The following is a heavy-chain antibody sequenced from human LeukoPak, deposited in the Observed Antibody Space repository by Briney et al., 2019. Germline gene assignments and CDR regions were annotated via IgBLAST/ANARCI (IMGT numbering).Heavy chain of an antibody. J-gene: IGHJ4*02. CDR2: ISAYNGNT. V-gene: IGHV1-18*01. CDR3: ARWRGYCSGGSCPGFDY. Sequence: ASVKVSCKASGYTFTSYGISWVRQAPGQGLEWMGWISAYNGNTNYAQKLQGRVTMTTDTSTSRAYMELRSLRSDDTAVYYCARWRGYCSGGSCPGFDYWGQGTLVTVSS. D-gene: IGHD2-15*01. CDR1: GYTFTSYG.